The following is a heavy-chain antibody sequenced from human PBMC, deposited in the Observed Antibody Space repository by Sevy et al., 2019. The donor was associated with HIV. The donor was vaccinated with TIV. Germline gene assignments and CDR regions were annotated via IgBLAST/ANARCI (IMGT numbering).Heavy chain of an antibody. Sequence: GGSLRLSCAASGFTFSDYYMSWIRQAPGKGLEWVSYISSSGSTIYYADSVKGRFTISRDNAKNSLYLQMNNLRAEDTAVYYCASYYYDSSAAIDYWGQGTLVTVSS. CDR2: ISSSGSTI. V-gene: IGHV3-11*01. J-gene: IGHJ4*02. D-gene: IGHD3-22*01. CDR3: ASYYYDSSAAIDY. CDR1: GFTFSDYY.